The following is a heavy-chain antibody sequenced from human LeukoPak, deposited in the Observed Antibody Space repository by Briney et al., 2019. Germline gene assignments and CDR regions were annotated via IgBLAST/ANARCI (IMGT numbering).Heavy chain of an antibody. J-gene: IGHJ4*02. D-gene: IGHD3-3*01. V-gene: IGHV4-4*02. CDR1: GGSISSSNW. CDR3: ARGRGMYYEFWSGYPNGIFDY. Sequence: SGTLSLTCAVSGGSISSSNWWSWVRQPPGKGLEWIGEICHSGSTNYNPSLKSRVTISVDKSKNQFSLKLSSVTAADTAVYYCARGRGMYYEFWSGYPNGIFDYWGQGTLVTVSS. CDR2: ICHSGST.